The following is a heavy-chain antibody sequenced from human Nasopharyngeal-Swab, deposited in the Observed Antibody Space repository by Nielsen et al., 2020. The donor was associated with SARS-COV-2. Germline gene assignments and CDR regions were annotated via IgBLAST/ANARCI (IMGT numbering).Heavy chain of an antibody. CDR2: ISSSSSYT. CDR1: GFTFSDYY. J-gene: IGHJ4*01. CDR3: ARDWRGRYFDY. V-gene: IGHV3-11*05. Sequence: GGSLRLSCAASGFTFSDYYMSWIRQAPGKGLEWVSYISSSSSYTNYADSVKGRFTISRDNAKNSLYPQMNSLRAEDTAVYYCARDWRGRYFDYWGLRTPLTFSS. D-gene: IGHD3-10*01.